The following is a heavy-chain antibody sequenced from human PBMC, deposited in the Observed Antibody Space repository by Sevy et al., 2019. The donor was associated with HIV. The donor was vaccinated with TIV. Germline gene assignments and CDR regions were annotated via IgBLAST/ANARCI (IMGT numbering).Heavy chain of an antibody. V-gene: IGHV3-43*01. Sequence: GGSLRLSCAASGFTFADYTMHWVRQAPGKGLEWVSLISWDGGSTYYADSVKGRFTISRDNSKNSLYLQMNSLRTEDTALYYCAKELCSGGSCDLGYWGQGTLVTVSS. J-gene: IGHJ4*02. CDR1: GFTFADYT. CDR3: AKELCSGGSCDLGY. D-gene: IGHD2-15*01. CDR2: ISWDGGST.